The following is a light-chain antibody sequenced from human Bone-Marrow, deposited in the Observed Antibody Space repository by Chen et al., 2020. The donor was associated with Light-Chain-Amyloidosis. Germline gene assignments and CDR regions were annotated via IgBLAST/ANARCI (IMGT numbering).Light chain of an antibody. CDR2: DDS. CDR3: QVWDRSSDRPV. Sequence: SYVLTPPSSVSVAPGQTDTIACGGNNIGTTSGHWYQQTPGQAPLLVVYDDSARPSGNPAQLSGSNSGNTATLTISRVEAGDEADYYCQVWDRSSDRPVFGGGTKLTVL. V-gene: IGLV3-21*02. J-gene: IGLJ3*02. CDR1: NIGTTS.